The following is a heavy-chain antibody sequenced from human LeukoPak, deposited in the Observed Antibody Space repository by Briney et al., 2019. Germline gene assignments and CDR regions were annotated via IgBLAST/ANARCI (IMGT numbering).Heavy chain of an antibody. CDR3: ARDSSHYLGSSDY. D-gene: IGHD6-6*01. CDR2: ISETGDVT. CDR1: GFIFGSYP. Sequence: SGGSLRLSCVVSGFIFGSYPMSWVRQAPGKGLEWVSVISETGDVTHYADSMKGRFTISRDNIKNTLNLQMNSLRAEDTAIYYCARDSSHYLGSSDYWGQGTLVTVSS. J-gene: IGHJ4*02. V-gene: IGHV3-23*01.